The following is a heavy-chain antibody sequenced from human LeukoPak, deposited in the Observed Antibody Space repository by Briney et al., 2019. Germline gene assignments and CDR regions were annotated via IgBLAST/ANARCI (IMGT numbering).Heavy chain of an antibody. Sequence: GGSLRLSCAASEFTVSSNYMSWVRQAPGKGLEWVSVIYSGETTYYTDSVKGRFTISRHNSRNTSYLQMNSLRAEDTAVYYCARDLRGGNFDSWGQGILVTVSS. CDR1: EFTVSSNY. J-gene: IGHJ4*02. CDR2: IYSGETT. D-gene: IGHD2-15*01. CDR3: ARDLRGGNFDS. V-gene: IGHV3-53*04.